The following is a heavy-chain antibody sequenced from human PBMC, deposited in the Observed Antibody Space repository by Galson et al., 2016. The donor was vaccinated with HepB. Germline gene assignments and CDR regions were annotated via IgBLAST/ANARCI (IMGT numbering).Heavy chain of an antibody. Sequence: SLRLSCAASGFTFSNYVMNWVRQAPGKGLEWASYISASSGSTYYADSVRGRFTISRVNAKNSLYLQMNSLRDEDTAVYYCARHSYLHAGAMDVWGQGTTVTVSS. V-gene: IGHV3-48*02. CDR1: GFTFSNYV. CDR2: ISASSGST. D-gene: IGHD2-2*01. CDR3: ARHSYLHAGAMDV. J-gene: IGHJ6*02.